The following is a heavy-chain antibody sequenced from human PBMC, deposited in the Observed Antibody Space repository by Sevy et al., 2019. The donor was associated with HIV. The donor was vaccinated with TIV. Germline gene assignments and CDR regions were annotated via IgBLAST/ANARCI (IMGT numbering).Heavy chain of an antibody. CDR1: GFTFSRDW. CDR2: IKADGSET. V-gene: IGHV3-7*01. D-gene: IGHD3-10*01. CDR3: ARGANNLYN. J-gene: IGHJ4*02. Sequence: GGSLRLSCAASGFTFSRDWMTWVRQAPGKGLEWVAKIKADGSETYSVDSVKGRVSISRDNAKNALYLQMNSLRAEDTAVYYCARGANNLYNWGQGTLVTVSS.